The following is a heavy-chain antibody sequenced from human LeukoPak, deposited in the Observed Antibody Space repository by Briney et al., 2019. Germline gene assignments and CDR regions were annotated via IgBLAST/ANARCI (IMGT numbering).Heavy chain of an antibody. Sequence: AASVKVSCKASGYTFTSYDINWVRQATGQGLEWMGWMNPNSGNTGYAQRFQGRVTITADESTSTAYMELSSLRSEDTAVYYCARAEQEYFDWLFPLYYYMDVWGKGTTVTISS. CDR3: ARAEQEYFDWLFPLYYYMDV. D-gene: IGHD3-9*01. J-gene: IGHJ6*03. CDR1: GYTFTSYD. CDR2: MNPNSGNT. V-gene: IGHV1-8*03.